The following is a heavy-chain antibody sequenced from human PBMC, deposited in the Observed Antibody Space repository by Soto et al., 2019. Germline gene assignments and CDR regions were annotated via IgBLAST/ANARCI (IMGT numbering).Heavy chain of an antibody. CDR1: GFTFSSYA. CDR3: AKTRGIPGAFDI. J-gene: IGHJ3*02. D-gene: IGHD3-16*01. Sequence: GSLRLSCAASGFTFSSYAMSWVRQAPGKGLEWVSAISGSGGSTYYADSVKGRFTISRDNSKNTLYLQMNSLRAEDTAVYYCAKTRGIPGAFDIWGQGTMVTVSS. CDR2: ISGSGGST. V-gene: IGHV3-23*01.